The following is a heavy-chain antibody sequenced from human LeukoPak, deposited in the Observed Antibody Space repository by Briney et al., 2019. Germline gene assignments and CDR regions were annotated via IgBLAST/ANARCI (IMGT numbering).Heavy chain of an antibody. D-gene: IGHD6-13*01. CDR2: IYYSGST. CDR1: GGSISSSSYY. V-gene: IGHV4-39*07. CDR3: ARGSSQWD. J-gene: IGHJ4*02. Sequence: SETLSLTCTVSGGSISSSSYYWGWIRQPPGKGLEWIGSIYYSGSTYYNPSLKSRVTISVDTSKNQFSLKLSSVTAADTAVYYCARGSSQWDWGQGTLVTVSS.